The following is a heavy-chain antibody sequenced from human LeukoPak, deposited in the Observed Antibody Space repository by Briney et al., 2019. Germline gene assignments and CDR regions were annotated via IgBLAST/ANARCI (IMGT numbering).Heavy chain of an antibody. CDR2: LNTNSGNA. D-gene: IGHD6-13*01. V-gene: IGHV7-4-1*02. J-gene: IGHJ4*02. Sequence: ASVKVSCKASGYTFTSYALNWVRQAPGRGLEWMGWLNTNSGNATYAQGFTGRFVFSLDTSVSTAYLQISSLKAEDTAVYYCARDLSGIAAAGDWGQGTLVTVSS. CDR3: ARDLSGIAAAGD. CDR1: GYTFTSYA.